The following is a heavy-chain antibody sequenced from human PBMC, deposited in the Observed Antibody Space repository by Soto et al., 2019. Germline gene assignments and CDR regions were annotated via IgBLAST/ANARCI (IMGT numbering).Heavy chain of an antibody. CDR2: ISAYNGNT. CDR1: GYTFTSYG. D-gene: IGHD3-9*01. V-gene: IGHV1-18*01. CDR3: ARDPQDWYYYYYMYV. Sequence: ASVKVSCKASGYTFTSYGISWVRQAPGQGLEWMGWISAYNGNTNYAQKLQGRVTMTTDTSTSTAYMELRSLRSDDTAVYYCARDPQDWYYYYYMYVWGQGTTVTVSS. J-gene: IGHJ6*03.